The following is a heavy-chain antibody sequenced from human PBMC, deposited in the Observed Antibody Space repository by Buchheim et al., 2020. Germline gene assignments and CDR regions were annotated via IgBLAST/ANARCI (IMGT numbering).Heavy chain of an antibody. D-gene: IGHD6-19*01. CDR1: GFTFSSYA. CDR3: AKGIHSLEYSSGSDWFDP. CDR2: ISGSGGST. Sequence: EVQLLESGGGLIQPGGSLRLSCAASGFTFSSYAMSWVRQAPGKGLEWVSTISGSGGSTYYADSVKGRFTISRDNSKNTLYLQMNSLRAEDTAVYYCAKGIHSLEYSSGSDWFDPWGQGTL. J-gene: IGHJ5*02. V-gene: IGHV3-23*01.